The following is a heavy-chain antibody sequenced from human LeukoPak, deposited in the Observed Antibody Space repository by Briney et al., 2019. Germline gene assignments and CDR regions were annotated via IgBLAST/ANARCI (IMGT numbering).Heavy chain of an antibody. Sequence: ASVKVSCKASGYTFTGYYMHWVRQAPGQGLEWMGWINPNSGGTNYAQKFQGRVTVTRDTSISTAYMELSRLRSDDTAVYYCARDRGGYDFVVDYWGQGTLVTVSS. CDR3: ARDRGGYDFVVDY. CDR1: GYTFTGYY. V-gene: IGHV1-2*02. CDR2: INPNSGGT. J-gene: IGHJ4*02. D-gene: IGHD5-12*01.